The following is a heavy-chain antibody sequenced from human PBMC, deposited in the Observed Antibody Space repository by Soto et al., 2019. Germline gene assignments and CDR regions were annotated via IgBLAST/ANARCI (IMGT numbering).Heavy chain of an antibody. CDR3: THLNDKVTTH. V-gene: IGHV2-5*02. CDR2: IYWDDDK. D-gene: IGHD1-1*01. Sequence: QITLKESGPTLVKPTQTLTLTCTFSGFSLTTSGAGVGWIRQSPGKALEWLALIYWDDDKRYRESMKSRLTITKDTSRSHVVLTMTNMDPVDTATYYCTHLNDKVTTHWGQGTLVTVSS. CDR1: GFSLTTSGAG. J-gene: IGHJ4*02.